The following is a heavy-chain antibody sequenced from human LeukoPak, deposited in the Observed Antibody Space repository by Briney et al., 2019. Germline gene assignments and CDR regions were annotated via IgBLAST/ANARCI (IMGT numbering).Heavy chain of an antibody. CDR1: GGTFSSYA. V-gene: IGHV1-69*05. D-gene: IGHD6-19*01. CDR3: AVVSGSSGFLPFDY. Sequence: SVKVSCKAPGGTFSSYAISWVRQAPGQGLEWMGRIIPIFGTANYAQKFQGRVTITTDESTSTAYMELSSLRSEDTAVYYCAVVSGSSGFLPFDYWGQGTLVTVSS. J-gene: IGHJ4*02. CDR2: IIPIFGTA.